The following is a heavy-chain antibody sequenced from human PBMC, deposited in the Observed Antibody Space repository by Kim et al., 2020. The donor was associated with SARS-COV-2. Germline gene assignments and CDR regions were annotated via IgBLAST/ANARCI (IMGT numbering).Heavy chain of an antibody. V-gene: IGHV5-51*01. CDR3: ARLYYGSGSYLNYYYGMDV. Sequence: GESLKISCKGSGYSFTSYWIGWVRQMPGKGLEWMGIIYPGDSDTRYSPSFQGQVTISADKSISTAYLQWSSLKASDTAMYYCARLYYGSGSYLNYYYGMDVWGQGTTVTVSS. D-gene: IGHD3-10*01. CDR2: IYPGDSDT. CDR1: GYSFTSYW. J-gene: IGHJ6*02.